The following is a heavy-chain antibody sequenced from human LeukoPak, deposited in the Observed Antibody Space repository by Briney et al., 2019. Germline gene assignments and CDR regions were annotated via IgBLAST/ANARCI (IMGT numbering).Heavy chain of an antibody. Sequence: GGSLRLSCAASGFTFSSYSMNWVRQAPGKGLEWVSSISSSSSYIYYADSVKGRFTISRDNAKNSLYLQMNSLRAEDTAVYYCARDPTWYYYDSSAYYGHYFDYWGQGTLVTVSS. V-gene: IGHV3-21*01. J-gene: IGHJ4*02. CDR2: ISSSSSYI. CDR1: GFTFSSYS. CDR3: ARDPTWYYYDSSAYYGHYFDY. D-gene: IGHD3-22*01.